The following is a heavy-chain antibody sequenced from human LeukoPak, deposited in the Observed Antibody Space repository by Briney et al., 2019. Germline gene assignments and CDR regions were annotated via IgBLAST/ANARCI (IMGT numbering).Heavy chain of an antibody. CDR1: GFTFSSYS. CDR2: ISWNSGSI. Sequence: PGGSLRLSCAASGFTFSSYSMTWVRQAPGKGLEWVSGISWNSGSIGYADSVKGRFTISRDNAKNSLYLQMNSLRAEDTALYYCAKDWGAAAVIFDAFDIWGQGTMVTVSS. J-gene: IGHJ3*02. V-gene: IGHV3-9*01. CDR3: AKDWGAAAVIFDAFDI. D-gene: IGHD6-13*01.